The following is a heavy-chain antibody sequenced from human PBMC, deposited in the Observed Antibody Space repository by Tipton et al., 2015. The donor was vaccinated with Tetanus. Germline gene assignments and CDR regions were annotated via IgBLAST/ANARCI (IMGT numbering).Heavy chain of an antibody. J-gene: IGHJ4*02. D-gene: IGHD3-3*01. CDR1: HGSITSYY. V-gene: IGHV4-59*03. Sequence: TLFLTCTVPHGSITSYYWTWMRQSPGKGLEWIGYIFYTGSTNYNPSFKSRVTMSVDTSKNQLSLKLDSVTSADTAVYYCATESLVFRRLLDWGPGILVTVSS. CDR3: ATESLVFRRLLD. CDR2: IFYTGST.